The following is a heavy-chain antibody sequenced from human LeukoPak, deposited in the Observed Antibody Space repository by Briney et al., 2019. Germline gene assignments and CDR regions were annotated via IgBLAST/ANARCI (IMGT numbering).Heavy chain of an antibody. J-gene: IGHJ4*02. CDR2: ISTSGDFT. CDR1: GFTFSSYA. CDR3: ARAGGSTVSHSDY. Sequence: GGSLRLSCATSGFTFSSYAMNWVRQAPGKGLECVSFISTSGDFTYYAASVKGRFTISKDNAKNSLYLQMNSLRAEDTAVYYCARAGGSTVSHSDYWGQGTLVTVSS. V-gene: IGHV3-21*01. D-gene: IGHD4-17*01.